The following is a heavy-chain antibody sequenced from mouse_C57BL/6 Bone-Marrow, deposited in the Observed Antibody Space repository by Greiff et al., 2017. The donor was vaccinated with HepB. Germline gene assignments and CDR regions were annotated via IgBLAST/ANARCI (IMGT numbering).Heavy chain of an antibody. D-gene: IGHD1-1*02. V-gene: IGHV3-6*01. CDR3: ARAGSSYYAMDY. Sequence: EVKLVESGPGLVKPSQSLSLTCSVTGYSITSGYYWNWIRQFPGNKLEWMGYISYDGSNNYNPSLKNRISITRDTSKNQFFLKLNSVTTEDTATYYCARAGSSYYAMDYWGQGTSVTVST. CDR1: GYSITSGYY. J-gene: IGHJ4*01. CDR2: ISYDGSN.